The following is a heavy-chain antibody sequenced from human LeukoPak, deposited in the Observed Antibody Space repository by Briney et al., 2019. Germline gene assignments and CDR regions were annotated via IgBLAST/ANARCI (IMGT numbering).Heavy chain of an antibody. Sequence: GGSLRLSCAASGFTLSSYSMNWVRQAPGKGLEWVSSISSSSSYIYYADSVKGRFTISRDNAKNSLYLQMNSLCDEATAVYYCARDSTVGAYFDYWGQGTLVTVSS. V-gene: IGHV3-21*01. CDR2: ISSSSSYI. D-gene: IGHD4-23*01. J-gene: IGHJ4*02. CDR1: GFTLSSYS. CDR3: ARDSTVGAYFDY.